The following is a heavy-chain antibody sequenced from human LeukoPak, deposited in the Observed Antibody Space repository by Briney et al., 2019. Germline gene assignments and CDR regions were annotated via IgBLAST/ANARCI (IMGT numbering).Heavy chain of an antibody. CDR1: GGSISSYY. V-gene: IGHV4-59*12. CDR3: ARDIDGSPGYYYMDV. Sequence: SETLSLTCTVSGGSISSYYWSWIRQPPGKGLEWIGYIYYSGSTNYNPSLKSRVTISVDTSKNQFSLKPSSLTAADTAVYYCARDIDGSPGYYYMDVWGKGTTVTISS. CDR2: IYYSGST. J-gene: IGHJ6*03. D-gene: IGHD1-26*01.